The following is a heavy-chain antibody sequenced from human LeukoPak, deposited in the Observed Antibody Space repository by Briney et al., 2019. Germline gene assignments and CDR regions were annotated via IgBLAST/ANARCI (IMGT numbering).Heavy chain of an antibody. D-gene: IGHD4-17*01. CDR2: ISSSSSYI. J-gene: IGHJ4*02. V-gene: IGHV3-21*01. CDR3: AREGRDYGAAGSSPFDY. CDR1: GFTFSSYS. Sequence: GGSLRLSCAASGFTFSSYSMNWVRQAPGKGLEWVSSISSSSSYIYYADSVKGRFTISRDNAKNSLYLQMNSLRAEDTAVYYCAREGRDYGAAGSSPFDYWGQGTLVTVSS.